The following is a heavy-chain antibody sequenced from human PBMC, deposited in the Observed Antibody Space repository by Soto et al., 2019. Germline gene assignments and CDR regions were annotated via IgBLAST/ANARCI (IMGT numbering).Heavy chain of an antibody. CDR2: IYYSGST. CDR1: GGSISSYY. J-gene: IGHJ4*02. Sequence: SETLSLTCTVSGGSISSYYWSWIRQPPGKGLEWIGYIYYSGSTNYNPSLKSRVTISVDTSKNQFSLKLSSVTAADTAVYYCARGYCSGGSCYYDYWGQGTLVTVSS. D-gene: IGHD2-15*01. CDR3: ARGYCSGGSCYYDY. V-gene: IGHV4-59*01.